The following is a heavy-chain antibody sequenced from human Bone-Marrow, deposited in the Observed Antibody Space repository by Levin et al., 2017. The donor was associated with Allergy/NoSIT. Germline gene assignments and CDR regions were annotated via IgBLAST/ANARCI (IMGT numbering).Heavy chain of an antibody. CDR3: ARDGAYDSSGCFDY. V-gene: IGHV3-21*01. CDR2: ISSSSSYI. Sequence: SSETLSLTCAASGFTFSSYSMNWVRQAPGKGLEWVSSISSSSSYIYYADSVKGRFTISRDNAKNSLYLQMNSLRAEDTAVYYCARDGAYDSSGCFDYWGQGTLVTVSS. D-gene: IGHD3-22*01. CDR1: GFTFSSYS. J-gene: IGHJ4*02.